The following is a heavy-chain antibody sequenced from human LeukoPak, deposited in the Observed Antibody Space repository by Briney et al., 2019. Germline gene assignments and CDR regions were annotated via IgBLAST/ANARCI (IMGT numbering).Heavy chain of an antibody. CDR1: GFTFSSYA. Sequence: GGSLRLSCAASGFTFSSYAMSWVRQAPGKGLEWVSAISGSGGSTYYADSVKGRFTISRDNSKNTLYLQMNSLRAEDAAVYYCAKEEGYSGSSYGVDYWGQGTLVTVSS. CDR3: AKEEGYSGSSYGVDY. V-gene: IGHV3-23*01. D-gene: IGHD1-26*01. J-gene: IGHJ4*02. CDR2: ISGSGGST.